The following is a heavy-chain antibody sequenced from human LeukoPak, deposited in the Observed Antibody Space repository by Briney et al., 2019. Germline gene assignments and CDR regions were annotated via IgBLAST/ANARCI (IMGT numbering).Heavy chain of an antibody. Sequence: GGSLRLSCAASGFTFSSYEMNWVRQAPGKGLEWVSYISSSGSTIYYADSAKGRFTISRDNAKNSLYLQMNSLRAEDTAVYYCARGLTYYYDSSGYFGYWGQGTLVTVSS. D-gene: IGHD3-22*01. V-gene: IGHV3-48*03. J-gene: IGHJ4*02. CDR2: ISSSGSTI. CDR3: ARGLTYYYDSSGYFGY. CDR1: GFTFSSYE.